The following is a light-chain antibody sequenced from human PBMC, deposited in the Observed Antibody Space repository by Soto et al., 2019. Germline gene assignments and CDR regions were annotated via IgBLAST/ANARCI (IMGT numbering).Light chain of an antibody. CDR3: QSYDSTLSARYV. V-gene: IGLV1-40*01. Sequence: QSALTQPPSVSGAPGQRVTISCTGSSSNIGAGYDVHWYQQRPGTAPKLLIFGNINRPSGVPDRFPGSKSGTSASLAITGLQAEDEGDYYCQSYDSTLSARYVFGTGTKVTVL. CDR2: GNI. CDR1: SSNIGAGYD. J-gene: IGLJ1*01.